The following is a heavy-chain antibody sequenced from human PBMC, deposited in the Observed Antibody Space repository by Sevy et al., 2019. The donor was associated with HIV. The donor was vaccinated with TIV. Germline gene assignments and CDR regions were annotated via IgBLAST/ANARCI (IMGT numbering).Heavy chain of an antibody. Sequence: GESLKISCKGSGYSFTSYWIGWVRQMPGKGLEWMGIIYPGDSDTRYSPSFQGQVTISADKSISTAYLQWSSLKASDTAMYYCARHWDGEAVAARKGQYYYYGMDVWGQGTTVTVSS. V-gene: IGHV5-51*01. CDR2: IYPGDSDT. CDR3: ARHWDGEAVAARKGQYYYYGMDV. CDR1: GYSFTSYW. D-gene: IGHD6-19*01. J-gene: IGHJ6*02.